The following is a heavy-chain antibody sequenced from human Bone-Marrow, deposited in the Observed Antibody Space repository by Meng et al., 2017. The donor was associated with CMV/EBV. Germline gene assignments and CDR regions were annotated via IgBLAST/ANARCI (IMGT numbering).Heavy chain of an antibody. D-gene: IGHD3-3*01. CDR1: GYTFTGYY. J-gene: IGHJ5*02. Sequence: ASVKVSCKASGYTFTGYYIHWVRQAPGQGLEWMGWVNPNSGGTSYEQKFQGRITMTRDTSISTAYMELSRLRSDDTAVYYCARDGESITIFGVVNPGNNWFDPWGHGTLVTVSS. CDR2: VNPNSGGT. CDR3: ARDGESITIFGVVNPGNNWFDP. V-gene: IGHV1-2*02.